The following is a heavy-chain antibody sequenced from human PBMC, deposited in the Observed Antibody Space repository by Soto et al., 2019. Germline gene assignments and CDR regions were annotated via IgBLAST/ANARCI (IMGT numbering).Heavy chain of an antibody. CDR3: AKEGHCSGGSCYGNWFDP. Sequence: GGSLRLSCAASGFTFSSYAMSWVRQAPGKGLEWVSAISSSGRRTYYADSVKGRFTISRDDSKNTLYLQMNSLRAEDTAVYYCAKEGHCSGGSCYGNWFDPWGLGTLVTVSS. CDR1: GFTFSSYA. J-gene: IGHJ5*02. CDR2: ISSSGRRT. V-gene: IGHV3-23*01. D-gene: IGHD2-15*01.